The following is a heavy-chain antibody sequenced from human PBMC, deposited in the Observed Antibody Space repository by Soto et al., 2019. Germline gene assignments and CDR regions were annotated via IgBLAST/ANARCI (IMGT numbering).Heavy chain of an antibody. CDR2: ISGYNGKT. V-gene: IGHV1-18*01. J-gene: IGHJ3*02. CDR1: GYSITTYG. CDR3: ARDRVGRATVVPVDAFDI. D-gene: IGHD2-15*01. Sequence: QVQLEQSGAEVKKPGASVRVSCEVSGYSITTYGTSWVRQAPGQGLEWMGWISGYNGKTRYAQKFQGRFTMTTDASTSTAYMELKSLRFDDTAIYFCARDRVGRATVVPVDAFDIWGQGTMVTVSS.